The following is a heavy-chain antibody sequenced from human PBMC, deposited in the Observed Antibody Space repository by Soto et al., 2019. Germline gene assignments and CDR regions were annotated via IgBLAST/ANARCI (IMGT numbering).Heavy chain of an antibody. V-gene: IGHV1-2*06. Sequence: ASVKVSCKASGYTFINYYIHWVRQAPGQGLEWMGRTYPNNGNTNYAQKFQGRVTMTTDKSTNTVHMELRSLRSGDTAVYYCARTSVAQSGDYFDYWGQGTLVTVSS. CDR1: GYTFINYY. CDR3: ARTSVAQSGDYFDY. J-gene: IGHJ4*02. CDR2: TYPNNGNT. D-gene: IGHD5-12*01.